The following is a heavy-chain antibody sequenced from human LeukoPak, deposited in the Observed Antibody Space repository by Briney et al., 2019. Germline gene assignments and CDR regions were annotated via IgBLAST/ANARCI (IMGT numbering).Heavy chain of an antibody. V-gene: IGHV4-59*12. CDR3: ARNKYGPGHNWFDP. CDR1: GGSISSYY. Sequence: SETLSLTCTVSGGSISSYYWSWIRQPPGKGLEWIGYIYYSGSTNYNPSLKSRVTISVDTSKNQFSLRLRSVTAADTAVYYCARNKYGPGHNWFDPWGQGTLVTVSS. D-gene: IGHD3-10*01. CDR2: IYYSGST. J-gene: IGHJ5*02.